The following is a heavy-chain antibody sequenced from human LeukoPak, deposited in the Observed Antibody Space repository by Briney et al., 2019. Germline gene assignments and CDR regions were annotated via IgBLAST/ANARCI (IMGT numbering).Heavy chain of an antibody. D-gene: IGHD3-22*01. CDR1: GGPISSYY. CDR2: IYYSGST. V-gene: IGHV4-59*01. Sequence: SETLSLTCTVSGGPISSYYWSWIRQPPGKGLEWIGYIYYSGSTNYNPSLKSRVTISVDTSKNQFSLKLSSVTAADTAVYYCARGVLGYDSSGSDAFDIWGQGTMVTVSS. CDR3: ARGVLGYDSSGSDAFDI. J-gene: IGHJ3*02.